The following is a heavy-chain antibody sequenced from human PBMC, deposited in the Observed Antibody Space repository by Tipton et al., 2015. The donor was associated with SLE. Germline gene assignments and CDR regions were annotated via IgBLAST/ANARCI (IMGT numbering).Heavy chain of an antibody. CDR2: IHYSGTT. V-gene: IGHV4-59*01. CDR3: AREGVHFWSGSSYYYYYYMDV. J-gene: IGHJ6*03. Sequence: TLSLTCTVSGGSISSYYWSWIRQPPGKGLEWIGYIHYSGTTNYNPSLKSRVTMSVDTSKNQFSLNLRSVTAADTAMYYCAREGVHFWSGSSYYYYYYMDVWGKGTTVTVSS. CDR1: GGSISSYY. D-gene: IGHD3-3*02.